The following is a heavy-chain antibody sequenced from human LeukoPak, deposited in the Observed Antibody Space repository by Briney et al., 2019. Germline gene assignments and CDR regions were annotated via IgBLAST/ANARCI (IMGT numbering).Heavy chain of an antibody. Sequence: GGSLRLSCAASGFTFSAYSMNWVRQAPGKGLEWVSSISSSSSYIYYADSVKGRFTISRDNAKNSLYLQMNSLRAEDTAVYYCAELGITMVGGVWGKGTTVTISS. V-gene: IGHV3-21*01. CDR3: AELGITMVGGV. CDR2: ISSSSSYI. D-gene: IGHD3-10*02. CDR1: GFTFSAYS. J-gene: IGHJ6*04.